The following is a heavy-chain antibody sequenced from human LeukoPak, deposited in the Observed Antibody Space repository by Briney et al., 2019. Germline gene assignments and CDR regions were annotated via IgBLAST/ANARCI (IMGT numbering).Heavy chain of an antibody. V-gene: IGHV3-30-3*01. CDR1: GFTFSSYA. Sequence: GGSLRLSCAASGFTFSSYAMHWVRQAPGKGLEWVAVISYDGSNKYYADSVKGRFTISRDNSKNTLYLQMNSLRAEDTAVYYCARDWAQGGHPVDYWGQGTLVTVSS. CDR3: ARDWAQGGHPVDY. D-gene: IGHD3-16*01. J-gene: IGHJ4*02. CDR2: ISYDGSNK.